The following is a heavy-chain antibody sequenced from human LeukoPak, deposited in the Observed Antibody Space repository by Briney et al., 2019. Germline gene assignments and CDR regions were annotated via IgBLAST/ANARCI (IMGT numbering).Heavy chain of an antibody. CDR3: VRSSSLVRGVILPTSDHHGIH. J-gene: IGHJ4*02. CDR2: MNPYSDNT. D-gene: IGHD3-10*01. CDR1: GYTFTSYD. Sequence: ASVKVSCKTSGYTFTSYDINWVRQAPGQGLEWMAWMNPYSDNTGYLQKFRGRLTMTRDISIGTAYMELSSLGSEDTAVYYCVRSSSLVRGVILPTSDHHGIHWGQGTLVTVTS. V-gene: IGHV1-8*01.